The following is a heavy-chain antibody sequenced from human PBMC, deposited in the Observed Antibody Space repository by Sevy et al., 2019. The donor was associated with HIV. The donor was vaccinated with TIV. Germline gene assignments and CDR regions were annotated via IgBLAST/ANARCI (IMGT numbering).Heavy chain of an antibody. V-gene: IGHV3-23*01. CDR2: ISRSGDNT. CDR3: AKEWTQLSYWFGEFDF. D-gene: IGHD3-10*01. Sequence: GGSLRLSCAASGFTFSSYAMSWVRQAPGKGLEWVSGISRSGDNTYYADSVRGRFSISRDNSKDTLYLQMNSLRADDTALYYCAKEWTQLSYWFGEFDFWGQRTLVTVSS. J-gene: IGHJ4*02. CDR1: GFTFSSYA.